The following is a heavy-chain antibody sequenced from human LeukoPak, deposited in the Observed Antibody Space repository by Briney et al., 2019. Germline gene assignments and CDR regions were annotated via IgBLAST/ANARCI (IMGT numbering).Heavy chain of an antibody. D-gene: IGHD5-12*01. J-gene: IGHJ4*02. CDR3: ARDSRGYSGYDWYSRLGFDY. CDR1: GDSISSYY. V-gene: IGHV4-59*12. Sequence: SETLSLTCTVSGDSISSYYCSWIRQPPGKGLEWIGYIYYSGSTSYNPSLKSRVTISLDASNNQFSLKLSSVTAADTAVYYCARDSRGYSGYDWYSRLGFDYWGQGTLVTVSS. CDR2: IYYSGST.